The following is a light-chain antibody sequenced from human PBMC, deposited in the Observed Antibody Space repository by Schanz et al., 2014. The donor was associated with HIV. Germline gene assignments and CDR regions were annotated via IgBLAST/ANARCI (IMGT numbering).Light chain of an antibody. CDR3: ATWDSFLNAVV. CDR1: ASNIGHNY. Sequence: QSVLTQPPSVSAAPGQRVTISCSGSASNIGHNYVSWFQQFPGTAPKLLIYVTHQRPSEIPDRFSASKTGTSATLAITGLQTEDEADYYCATWDSFLNAVVFGGGTKLTVL. J-gene: IGLJ2*01. V-gene: IGLV1-51*01. CDR2: VTH.